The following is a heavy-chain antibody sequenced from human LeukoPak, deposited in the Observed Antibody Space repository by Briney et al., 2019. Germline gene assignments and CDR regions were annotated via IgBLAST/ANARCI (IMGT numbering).Heavy chain of an antibody. J-gene: IGHJ4*02. CDR1: GFTFSSYW. D-gene: IGHD3-16*01. Sequence: PGGSRRFSCAASGFTFSSYWMTWVRQPPGKGLEWVANIKHNGDELNYVDSVEDRFTISRDNAKNSLYLHMTSLRAEDTAVYYCARELRTFDSWGQGTLVTVSS. CDR3: ARELRTFDS. CDR2: IKHNGDEL. V-gene: IGHV3-7*01.